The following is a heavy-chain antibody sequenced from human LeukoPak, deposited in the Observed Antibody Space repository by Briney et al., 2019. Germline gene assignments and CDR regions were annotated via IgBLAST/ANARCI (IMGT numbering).Heavy chain of an antibody. Sequence: ASVKVSCKASGYTFTGYYMHWVGQAPGQGLEWMGWINPNSGGTNYAQKFQGRVTMTRDTSISTAYMELSRLRSDDTAVYYCARVPHGPHQRKYYFDYWGQGTLVTVSS. CDR3: ARVPHGPHQRKYYFDY. V-gene: IGHV1-2*02. CDR2: INPNSGGT. J-gene: IGHJ4*02. CDR1: GYTFTGYY. D-gene: IGHD1-1*01.